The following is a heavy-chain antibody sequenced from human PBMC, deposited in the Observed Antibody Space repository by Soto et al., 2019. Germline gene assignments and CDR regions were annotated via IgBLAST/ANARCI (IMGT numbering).Heavy chain of an antibody. CDR3: AKRWPGGQSLEWLPLGY. V-gene: IGHV3-23*01. Sequence: EVQLLESGGGLVQPGGSLRLSCAASGFTFSSYAMSWVRQAPGKGLEWVSVISGSGSSTYYADSVKGRFTISRDNSKNTVYLQMNSRRAEDTAIYYCAKRWPGGQSLEWLPLGYWGQGTLVTVSS. CDR2: ISGSGSST. D-gene: IGHD3-3*01. CDR1: GFTFSSYA. J-gene: IGHJ4*02.